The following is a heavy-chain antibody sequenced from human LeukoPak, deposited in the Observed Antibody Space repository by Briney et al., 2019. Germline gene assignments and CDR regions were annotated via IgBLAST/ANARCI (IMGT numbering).Heavy chain of an antibody. CDR2: IASGGGANR. D-gene: IGHD2/OR15-2a*01. Sequence: GGSLTLSCAASGFTFSSYEMNWVRQAPGKGLEWGSYIASGGGANRFYSESVKGRFTISRDNAKNSLYLHMNSLRAEDKGVYYCARIGTTTRGPAGLDVWGQGTTVTVSS. CDR3: ARIGTTTRGPAGLDV. V-gene: IGHV3-48*03. CDR1: GFTFSSYE. J-gene: IGHJ6*02.